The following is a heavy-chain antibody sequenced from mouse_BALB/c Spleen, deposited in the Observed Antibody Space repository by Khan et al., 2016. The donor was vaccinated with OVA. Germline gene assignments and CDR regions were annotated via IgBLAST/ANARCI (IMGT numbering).Heavy chain of an antibody. V-gene: IGHV1-4*01. Sequence: QVQLQQSGAELARPGASVKMSCKASGYTFTSSTIHWIKERPGQGLEWIGYINPSNGYTNYNQKFKDKATLTTDKSSTTAYLQLSSLTSDDSAVYNCVRDGAYHRNDGLFAYWGQGTLVTVAA. D-gene: IGHD2-14*01. J-gene: IGHJ3*01. CDR1: GYTFTSST. CDR2: INPSNGYT. CDR3: VRDGAYHRNDGLFAY.